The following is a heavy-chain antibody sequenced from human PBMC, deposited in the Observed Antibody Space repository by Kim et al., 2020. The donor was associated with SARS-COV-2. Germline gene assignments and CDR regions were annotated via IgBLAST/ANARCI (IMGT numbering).Heavy chain of an antibody. J-gene: IGHJ4*02. Sequence: GGSLRLSCAASGLPFSASGMHWVRQAPGKALEWVAMIWSDGSKEYYADSVNGRFTISRDNSKNTVYLQMNSLRAEDTAVYYCARDKGERYSDYWGQGTLVIVS. CDR1: GLPFSASG. CDR2: IWSDGSKE. V-gene: IGHV3-33*01. CDR3: ARDKGERYSDY. D-gene: IGHD3-16*01.